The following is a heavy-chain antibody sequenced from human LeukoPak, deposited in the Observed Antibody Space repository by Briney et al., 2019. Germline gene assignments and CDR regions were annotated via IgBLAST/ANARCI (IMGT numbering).Heavy chain of an antibody. CDR2: ISDYNGQR. V-gene: IGHV1-18*01. Sequence: GASVTVSCTASGYTFSNYGISWVRQAPGQGLEWMGWISDYNGQRNYAQKLQGRVTITTDTSTNTAYMELRTLRSDDTAVYYCARDYYGSGSYYNPYYYYYIDVWGKGTTVTVSS. CDR3: ARDYYGSGSYYNPYYYYYIDV. CDR1: GYTFSNYG. J-gene: IGHJ6*03. D-gene: IGHD3-10*01.